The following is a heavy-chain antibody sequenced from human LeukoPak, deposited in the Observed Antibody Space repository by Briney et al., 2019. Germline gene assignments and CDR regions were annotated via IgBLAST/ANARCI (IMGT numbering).Heavy chain of an antibody. V-gene: IGHV3-15*01. Sequence: PGGSLRLSCAASGFTFSNAWMSWVCQAPGKGLEWVGRIKSKTDGRSTDDAAPGRGRFNISRNDSNNKLYLQMNSLKTEDTAVYYCTTDIARGYSNYEKGYGYFQHWGQGTLVTVSS. J-gene: IGHJ1*01. CDR3: TTDIARGYSNYEKGYGYFQH. D-gene: IGHD4-11*01. CDR2: IKSKTDGRST. CDR1: GFTFSNAW.